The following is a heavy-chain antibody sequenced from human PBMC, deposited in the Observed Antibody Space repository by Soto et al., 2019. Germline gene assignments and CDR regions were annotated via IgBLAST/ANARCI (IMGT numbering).Heavy chain of an antibody. D-gene: IGHD6-19*01. CDR3: ASHTGPQPWLAPPFDY. V-gene: IGHV3-21*01. Sequence: EVQLVESGGGLVKPGGSLRLSCAASGFTFSSYSMNWVRQAPGKGLEWVSSISSSSSYIYYADSVKGRFTISRDNAKNSLYLQMNSLRAEDTAVYYCASHTGPQPWLAPPFDYWGQGNLVTVSS. J-gene: IGHJ4*02. CDR2: ISSSSSYI. CDR1: GFTFSSYS.